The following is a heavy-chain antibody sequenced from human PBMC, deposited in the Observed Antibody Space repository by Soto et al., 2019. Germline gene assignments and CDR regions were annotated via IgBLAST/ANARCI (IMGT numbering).Heavy chain of an antibody. D-gene: IGHD7-27*01. CDR3: TRANWYSEY. V-gene: IGHV4-59*11. Sequence: QVQLQESGPGLVKPSETLSLTCTVSGGSISNHYWSWIRQPPGKGLEWIGYICYNGNTNYNPSLKSRVTMSVDTSKNQISLKLSSVTVADTAVYYCTRANWYSEYWGQGTLVTVSS. CDR2: ICYNGNT. J-gene: IGHJ4*02. CDR1: GGSISNHY.